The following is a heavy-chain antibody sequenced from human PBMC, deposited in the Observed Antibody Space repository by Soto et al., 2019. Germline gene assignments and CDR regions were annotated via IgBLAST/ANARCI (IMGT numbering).Heavy chain of an antibody. CDR3: ARAEVTAVFGF. Sequence: EEQLLESGGVLVVPGGSLRLSCAASGFAFSNYAMTWVRQAPGKGLEWVSSIRGNGDRTYYAESVKGRFTISRDNSKSTLILQMNILRADDTAVYFCARAEVTAVFGFWGQGTLVTVSS. CDR2: IRGNGDRT. J-gene: IGHJ4*02. D-gene: IGHD2-21*02. CDR1: GFAFSNYA. V-gene: IGHV3-23*01.